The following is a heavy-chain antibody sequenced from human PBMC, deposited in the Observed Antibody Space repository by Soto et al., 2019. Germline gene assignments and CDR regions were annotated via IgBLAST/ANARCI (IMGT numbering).Heavy chain of an antibody. V-gene: IGHV3-23*01. D-gene: IGHD3-22*01. J-gene: IGHJ4*02. CDR2: ISDGGGST. Sequence: PGGSLRLSCAASGFTFSSYAMGWVRQAPGKGLEWVAVISDGGGSTYYADSVKGRFTISRDNSKNTLYLQMNSLRAEDTAVYYCAKEGNYYDSSGYYLDYWGQGTLVTVSS. CDR3: AKEGNYYDSSGYYLDY. CDR1: GFTFSSYA.